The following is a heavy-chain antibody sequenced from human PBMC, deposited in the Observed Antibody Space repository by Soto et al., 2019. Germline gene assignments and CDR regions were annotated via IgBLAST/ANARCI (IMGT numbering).Heavy chain of an antibody. D-gene: IGHD2-15*01. Sequence: EVQLVESGGGLVQPGRSLRLSCAASGFTFDDYAMHWVRQAPGKGLEWVSGISWNSGILDYADSVKGRFTISRDNAKNALSLQMNSLRAEDTALYYCPKAPNPWGAATFDYWGQGTLVTGSS. CDR2: ISWNSGIL. J-gene: IGHJ4*02. CDR1: GFTFDDYA. CDR3: PKAPNPWGAATFDY. V-gene: IGHV3-9*01.